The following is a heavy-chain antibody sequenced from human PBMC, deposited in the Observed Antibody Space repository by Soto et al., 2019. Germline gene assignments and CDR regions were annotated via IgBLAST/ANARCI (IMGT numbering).Heavy chain of an antibody. D-gene: IGHD6-13*01. CDR3: ARDGYPLEAAGLTTFDY. J-gene: IGHJ4*02. V-gene: IGHV3-33*01. CDR1: GFTFSSYG. Sequence: QVQLVESGGGVVQPGRSLRLSCAASGFTFSSYGMHWVRQAPGKGLEWVAVIWYDGSNKYYADSVKGRFTISRDNSKNTLYLQMNSLRAEDTAVYYCARDGYPLEAAGLTTFDYWGQGTLVTVSS. CDR2: IWYDGSNK.